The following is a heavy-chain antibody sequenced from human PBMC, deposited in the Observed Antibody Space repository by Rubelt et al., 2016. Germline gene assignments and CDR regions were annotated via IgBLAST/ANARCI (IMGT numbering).Heavy chain of an antibody. CDR3: AREGPGVAATHDLYYYGMDV. Sequence: GWVSAISGSGGSTYYADSVKGRFTISRDNSKNTLYLQMNSLRAEDTAAYYCAREGPGVAATHDLYYYGMDVWGQGTTVTVSS. CDR2: ISGSGGST. D-gene: IGHD2-15*01. J-gene: IGHJ6*02. V-gene: IGHV3-23*01.